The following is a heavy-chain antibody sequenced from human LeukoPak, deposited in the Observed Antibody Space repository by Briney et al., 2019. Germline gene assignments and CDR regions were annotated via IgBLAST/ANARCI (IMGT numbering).Heavy chain of an antibody. D-gene: IGHD3-3*01. J-gene: IGHJ6*03. V-gene: IGHV4-4*07. CDR1: DGSISSYT. CDR3: ARNYPEWSHLRYFHYYYMDV. Sequence: PSETLSLTCTVPDGSISSYTWTWIRQPAGKGLEWIGRIYSSGTTIYNPSLKSRVTMSVDTSKNQFSLNLSSVTAADTAIYYCARNYPEWSHLRYFHYYYMDVWSKGTTVTLS. CDR2: IYSSGTT.